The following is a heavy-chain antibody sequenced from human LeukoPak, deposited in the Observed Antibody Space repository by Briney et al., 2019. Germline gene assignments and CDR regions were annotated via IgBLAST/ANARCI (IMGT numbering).Heavy chain of an antibody. D-gene: IGHD3-22*01. J-gene: IGHJ4*02. V-gene: IGHV3-21*01. Sequence: PGGSLRLSCAASGFTFSSYSMNWVRQAPGKGLEWVSSISSSSSYIYYADSVKGRFTISRDNAKISLYLQMNSLRAEDTAVYYCARDRADYYDSSGYYYVVYFDYWGQGTLVTVSS. CDR3: ARDRADYYDSSGYYYVVYFDY. CDR1: GFTFSSYS. CDR2: ISSSSSYI.